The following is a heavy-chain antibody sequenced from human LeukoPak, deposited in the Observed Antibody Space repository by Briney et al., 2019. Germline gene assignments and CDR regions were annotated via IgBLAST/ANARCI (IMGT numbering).Heavy chain of an antibody. CDR2: ISWNSGSI. CDR1: GFTFDDYA. V-gene: IGHV3-9*01. D-gene: IGHD6-13*01. CDR3: AKDSLIAAAGTGWFDP. J-gene: IGHJ5*02. Sequence: PGGSLRLSCAASGFTFDDYAMHWVRQAPGKGLEWVSGISWNSGSIGYADSAKGRFTISRDNAKNSLYLQMNSLRAEDTALYYCAKDSLIAAAGTGWFDPWGQGTLVTVSS.